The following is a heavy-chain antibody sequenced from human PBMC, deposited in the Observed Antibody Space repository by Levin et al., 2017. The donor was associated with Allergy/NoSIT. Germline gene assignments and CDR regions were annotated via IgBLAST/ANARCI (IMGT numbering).Heavy chain of an antibody. D-gene: IGHD3-10*01. J-gene: IGHJ6*02. CDR3: ARGGTVYGSGSYYLYYYYYGMDG. V-gene: IGHV4-34*01. CDR2: INHSGST. CDR1: GGSFSGYY. Sequence: SETLSLTCAVYGGSFSGYYWSWIRQPPGKGLEWIGEINHSGSTNYNPSLKSRVTISVDTSKNQFSLKLSSVTAADTAVYYCARGGTVYGSGSYYLYYYYYGMDGWGQGTTVTVSS.